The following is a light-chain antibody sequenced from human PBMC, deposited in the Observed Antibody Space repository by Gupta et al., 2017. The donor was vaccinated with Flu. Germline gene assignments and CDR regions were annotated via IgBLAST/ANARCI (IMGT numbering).Light chain of an antibody. Sequence: PSSLSASVGDRVTITCRASQSISSYLNWYQQKPGKDPKLLIYAASSLQSGVPSRFSGSGSGTDFTLTISRLQPEDFATYYCQQSDSTPWTFGQGTKVEIK. CDR3: QQSDSTPWT. CDR1: QSISSY. CDR2: AAS. J-gene: IGKJ1*01. V-gene: IGKV1-39*01.